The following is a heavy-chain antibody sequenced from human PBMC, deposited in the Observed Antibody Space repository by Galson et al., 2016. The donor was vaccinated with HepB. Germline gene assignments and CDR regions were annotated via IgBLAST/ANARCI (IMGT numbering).Heavy chain of an antibody. J-gene: IGHJ5*02. CDR1: GGSISSNSYY. D-gene: IGHD5-12*01. CDR3: ARHERLLSWFDP. Sequence: ETLSLTCTVSGGSISSNSYYWGWIRQPPGKGLEWIGSIYYVGNTYYNPSLKSRVIISIDTSNNRVSLKLRSVTAADTAVYYCARHERLLSWFDPWGQGTTVTVSS. CDR2: IYYVGNT. V-gene: IGHV4-39*01.